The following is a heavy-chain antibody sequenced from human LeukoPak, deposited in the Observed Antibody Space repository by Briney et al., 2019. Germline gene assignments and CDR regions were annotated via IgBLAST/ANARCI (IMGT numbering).Heavy chain of an antibody. Sequence: GGSLRLSCAASGFTFSSYSMTWVRQAPGKGLEWVSSISSSSSYIYYADSVKGRFTISRDNAKNSLYLQMNSLRAEDTAVYYCASQYSYGFAFDYWGQGTLVTVSS. D-gene: IGHD5-18*01. CDR2: ISSSSSYI. CDR1: GFTFSSYS. J-gene: IGHJ4*02. CDR3: ASQYSYGFAFDY. V-gene: IGHV3-21*01.